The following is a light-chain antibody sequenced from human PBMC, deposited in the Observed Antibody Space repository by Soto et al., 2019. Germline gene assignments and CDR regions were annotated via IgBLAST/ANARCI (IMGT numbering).Light chain of an antibody. CDR2: GAS. Sequence: EIVLTQSPGTLSLSPGERATLSCRASQSVSSSYLAWYQQKPDQAPRLLMYGASKRATGIPDRFSGGGSGTEYTLIISRLEPEDFAAYFCQQYGSSPPFTFGPGTKVEIK. CDR1: QSVSSSY. J-gene: IGKJ3*01. V-gene: IGKV3-20*01. CDR3: QQYGSSPPFT.